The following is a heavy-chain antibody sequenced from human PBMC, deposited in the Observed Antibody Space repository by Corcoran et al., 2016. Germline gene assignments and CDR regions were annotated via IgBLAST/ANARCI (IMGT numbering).Heavy chain of an antibody. Sequence: QVQLVESGGGVVQPGRSLRLSCAASGFTYSSYGMHWVRQAPGKGLEWVAVISYDGSNKYYADSVKGRFTISRDNSKNTLYLQMNSLRAEDTAVYYLAKEPQDKNVLRFLEWFHPGDYYYYYGMDVWGQGTTVTVSS. V-gene: IGHV3-30*18. J-gene: IGHJ6*02. CDR2: ISYDGSNK. CDR1: GFTYSSYG. CDR3: AKEPQDKNVLRFLEWFHPGDYYYYYGMDV. D-gene: IGHD3-3*01.